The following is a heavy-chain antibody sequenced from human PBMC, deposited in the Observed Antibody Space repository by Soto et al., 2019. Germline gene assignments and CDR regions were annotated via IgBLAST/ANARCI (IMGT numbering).Heavy chain of an antibody. Sequence: TSETLSLTCAVYGGSFGGYYWSWIRQPPGKGLEWIGEINHSGSTNYNPSLKSRVTISVDTSKNQFSLKLSSVTAADTAVYYCARGLRGYRQLEEFYYYGMDVWGQGTTVTVSS. D-gene: IGHD6-6*01. CDR2: INHSGST. CDR1: GGSFGGYY. V-gene: IGHV4-34*01. CDR3: ARGLRGYRQLEEFYYYGMDV. J-gene: IGHJ6*02.